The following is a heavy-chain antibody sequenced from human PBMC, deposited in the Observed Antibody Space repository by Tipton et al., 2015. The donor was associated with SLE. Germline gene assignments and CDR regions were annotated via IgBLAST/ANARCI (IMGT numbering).Heavy chain of an antibody. J-gene: IGHJ6*03. V-gene: IGHV1-18*04. Sequence: QSGPEVKKPGASVKVSCTASDYTFTAYGISWVRQAPGQGLEWMGWISGDNRRTSYAQNLQDRVTLTTDTSTSTAYMELRSLRSDDTAVYYCARVGDSYYDYYMDVWGKGTTVTVSS. CDR2: ISGDNRRT. D-gene: IGHD4-17*01. CDR3: ARVGDSYYDYYMDV. CDR1: DYTFTAYG.